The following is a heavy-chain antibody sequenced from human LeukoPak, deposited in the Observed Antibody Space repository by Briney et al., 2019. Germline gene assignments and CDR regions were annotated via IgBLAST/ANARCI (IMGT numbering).Heavy chain of an antibody. CDR1: GLTSSSKP. CDR2: SDYST. J-gene: IGHJ4*02. CDR3: ASRDLCSGGTCYGLRY. V-gene: IGHV3-23*01. Sequence: GGSLRLSCAASGLTSSSKPMNWFRQPPRKGLEWVSTSDYSTYYADSVKGRFTISRDNSKNTLYLQMNSLRAEDTAVYYCASRDLCSGGTCYGLRYWGQGTLVTVSS. D-gene: IGHD2-15*01.